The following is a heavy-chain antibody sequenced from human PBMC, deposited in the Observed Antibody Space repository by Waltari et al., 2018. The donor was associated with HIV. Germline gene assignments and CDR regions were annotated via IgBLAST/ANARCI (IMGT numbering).Heavy chain of an antibody. D-gene: IGHD6-13*01. V-gene: IGHV3-66*01. CDR2: IYSGGST. Sequence: EVQLVESGGGLVQPGGSLRLSCAASGFTVSSNYMSWVRRAPGKGREWVSVIYSGGSTYYADCVKGRFTISRDNSKNTLYLQMNSLRAEDTAVYYCARDSAADGMDVWGQGTTVTVSS. CDR1: GFTVSSNY. J-gene: IGHJ6*02. CDR3: ARDSAADGMDV.